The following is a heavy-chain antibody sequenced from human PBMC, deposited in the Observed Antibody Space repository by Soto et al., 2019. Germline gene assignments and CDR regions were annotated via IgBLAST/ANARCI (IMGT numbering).Heavy chain of an antibody. J-gene: IGHJ3*02. CDR2: ISPYNGNT. Sequence: QVQLVQSGAEVKKPGASVKVSCKASGYIFRSHGVSWMRQAPGQGLEWMGWISPYNGNTNYAQNLQGRVTMTTDTATSTAYMEVRSLRSDDTAVYYCARFEYRSTAHLGYAFDIWGQGTMVTVSS. D-gene: IGHD6-6*01. CDR3: ARFEYRSTAHLGYAFDI. CDR1: GYIFRSHG. V-gene: IGHV1-18*01.